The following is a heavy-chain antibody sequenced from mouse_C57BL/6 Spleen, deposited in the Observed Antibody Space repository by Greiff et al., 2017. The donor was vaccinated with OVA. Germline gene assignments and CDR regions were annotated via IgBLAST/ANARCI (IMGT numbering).Heavy chain of an antibody. Sequence: VQLQQSGAELVKPGASVKMSCKASGYTFTSYWITWVKQRPGQGLEWIGDIYPGSGSTNYNEKFKSKATLTVDTSSSTAYMQLSSLTSEDSAVYYCARLAYYSNYFDYWGQGTTLTVSS. D-gene: IGHD2-5*01. J-gene: IGHJ2*01. CDR3: ARLAYYSNYFDY. CDR2: IYPGSGST. CDR1: GYTFTSYW. V-gene: IGHV1-55*01.